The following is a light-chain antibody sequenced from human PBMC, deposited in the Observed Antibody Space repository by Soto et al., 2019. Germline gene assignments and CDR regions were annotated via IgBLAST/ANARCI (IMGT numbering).Light chain of an antibody. CDR3: QQYGSSPYT. CDR2: GAS. Sequence: EIVLTQSPGTLSLSLGERATLSCRASQSVRNSYLAWYQQKPGQAPRLLIYGASGRATGIPDRFSGSGSGTDFMLTISRLEPEDFAVYYCQQYGSSPYTFGQGTKLEI. V-gene: IGKV3-20*01. J-gene: IGKJ2*01. CDR1: QSVRNSY.